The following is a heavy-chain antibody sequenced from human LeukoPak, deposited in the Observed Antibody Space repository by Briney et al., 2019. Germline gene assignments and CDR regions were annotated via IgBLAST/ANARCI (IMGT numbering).Heavy chain of an antibody. V-gene: IGHV1-2*02. D-gene: IGHD2-15*01. Sequence: ASVKVSCKASGYTFTGYYMHWVRQAPGQGLEWMGWINPNSGGTNYAQKFQGRVTMTRDTSISTAYMELSSLRSEDTAVYYCARTNLGYCSGGSCYWFDPWGQGTLVTVSS. CDR1: GYTFTGYY. CDR2: INPNSGGT. J-gene: IGHJ5*02. CDR3: ARTNLGYCSGGSCYWFDP.